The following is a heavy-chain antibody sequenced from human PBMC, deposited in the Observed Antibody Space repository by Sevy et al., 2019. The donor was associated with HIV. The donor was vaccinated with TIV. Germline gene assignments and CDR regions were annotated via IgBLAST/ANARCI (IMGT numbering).Heavy chain of an antibody. CDR1: GFSFGTYS. Sequence: GGSLRLTCAGSGFSFGTYSMHWVRRAPGKGLEWVAVLWYDGTKQDYADSVKGRVTISRDNSKNTMYLHMNALRAEDTAVYYCARGPDTEISLENVLRSFEWVFRGKSFDYWGQGTLVTVSS. D-gene: IGHD3-3*01. J-gene: IGHJ4*02. V-gene: IGHV3-30*04. CDR2: LWYDGTKQ. CDR3: ARGPDTEISLENVLRSFEWVFRGKSFDY.